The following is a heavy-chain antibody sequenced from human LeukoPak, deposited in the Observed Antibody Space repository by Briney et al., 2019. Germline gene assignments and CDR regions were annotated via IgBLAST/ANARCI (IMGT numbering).Heavy chain of an antibody. CDR1: GFSISRYS. D-gene: IGHD3-3*01. Sequence: GGSLRLSCAASGFSISRYSMNWVRQAPGKGLEWVAVIWYDGSNKYYADSVKGRFTISRDNSKNTLYLQMNSLRAEDTAVYYCARGPRFLEWFDYWGQGTLVTVSS. CDR3: ARGPRFLEWFDY. J-gene: IGHJ4*02. CDR2: IWYDGSNK. V-gene: IGHV3-33*08.